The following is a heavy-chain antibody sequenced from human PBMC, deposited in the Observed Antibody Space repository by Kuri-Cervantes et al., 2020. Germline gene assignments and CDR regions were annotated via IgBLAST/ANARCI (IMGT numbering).Heavy chain of an antibody. Sequence: ASVKVSCKASGYTFSSYGISWVRQAPGQGLEWMGWISAYNGNTNYAQKLQGRVTMTTDTSTSTAYMELSSLRSEDTAVYYCARARKDGKGRYYYGMDVWGQGTTVTVSS. CDR2: ISAYNGNT. D-gene: IGHD1-14*01. J-gene: IGHJ6*02. CDR1: GYTFSSYG. V-gene: IGHV1-18*01. CDR3: ARARKDGKGRYYYGMDV.